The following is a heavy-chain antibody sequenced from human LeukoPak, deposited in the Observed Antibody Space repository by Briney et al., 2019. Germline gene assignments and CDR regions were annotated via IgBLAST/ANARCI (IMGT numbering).Heavy chain of an antibody. CDR2: IKQDGSEK. V-gene: IGHV3-7*01. Sequence: GGSLRLSCAASGFTFTSYWMTWVRQAPGKGLEWLANIKQDGSEKYYVDSVKGRFTISRDNAKNSLYLQMNSLRAEDTAVYYCARDQGSNSSSWYWSHDYWGQGTLVTVSS. D-gene: IGHD6-13*01. J-gene: IGHJ4*02. CDR3: ARDQGSNSSSWYWSHDY. CDR1: GFTFTSYW.